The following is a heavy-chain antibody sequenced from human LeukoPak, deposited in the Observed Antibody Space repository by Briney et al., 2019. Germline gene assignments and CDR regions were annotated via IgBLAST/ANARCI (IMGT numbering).Heavy chain of an antibody. Sequence: GGSLRLSCAASGFTFINFAMSWVRQAPGKGLEWVSVISGGGDSPYYADSVKGRFTISRDNSKNTLYLQLNSLRAEDTAVYYCAKVLPYYYYYVMDVWGQGTTVTVSS. V-gene: IGHV3-23*01. CDR1: GFTFINFA. CDR2: ISGGGDSP. J-gene: IGHJ6*02. D-gene: IGHD2-2*01. CDR3: AKVLPYYYYYVMDV.